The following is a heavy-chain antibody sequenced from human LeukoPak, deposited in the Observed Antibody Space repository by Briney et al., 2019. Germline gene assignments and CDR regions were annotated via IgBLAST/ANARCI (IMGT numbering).Heavy chain of an antibody. CDR1: GFTFSSYW. CDR2: IKQGGSEK. CDR3: ARAQPAAIEGPGFDY. Sequence: PGGSLRLSCAASGFTFSSYWMSWVRQAPGKGLEWVANIKQGGSEKYYVDSVKGRFTISRDNAKNSLYLQMNSLRAEDTAVYYCARAQPAAIEGPGFDYWGQGTLVTVSS. D-gene: IGHD2-2*01. J-gene: IGHJ4*02. V-gene: IGHV3-7*01.